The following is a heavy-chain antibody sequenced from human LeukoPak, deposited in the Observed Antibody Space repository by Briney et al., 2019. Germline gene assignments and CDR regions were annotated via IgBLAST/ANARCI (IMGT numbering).Heavy chain of an antibody. J-gene: IGHJ6*02. CDR3: AKQYSSSWYSGGYGMDV. CDR1: GFTFSSYG. V-gene: IGHV3-33*06. Sequence: PGRSLRLSCAASGFTFSSYGMHWVRQAPGKGLEWEAVIWYDGSNKYYADSVKGRFTISRDNSKNTLYLQMNSLRAEDTAVYYCAKQYSSSWYSGGYGMDVWGQGTTVTVSS. CDR2: IWYDGSNK. D-gene: IGHD6-13*01.